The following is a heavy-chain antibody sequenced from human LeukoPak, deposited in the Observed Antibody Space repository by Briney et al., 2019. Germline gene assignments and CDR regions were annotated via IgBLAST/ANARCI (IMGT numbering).Heavy chain of an antibody. CDR3: ASYYYDSSGYYWDAFDI. Sequence: PGGSLRLSCAASGFTFSGYVMNWVRQAPGKGLEWVSYISSSSSTIYYADSVKGRFTISRDNAKNSLYLQMNSLRAEDTAVYYCASYYYDSSGYYWDAFDIWGQGTMVTVSS. CDR2: ISSSSSTI. CDR1: GFTFSGYV. D-gene: IGHD3-22*01. J-gene: IGHJ3*02. V-gene: IGHV3-48*04.